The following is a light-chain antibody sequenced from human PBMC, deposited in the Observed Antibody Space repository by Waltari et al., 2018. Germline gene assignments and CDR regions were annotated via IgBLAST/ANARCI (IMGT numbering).Light chain of an antibody. CDR3: QQYNSYTLLT. CDR2: KAT. J-gene: IGKJ4*01. CDR1: QSISNW. Sequence: DIQMTQSPSTLSASVGDRVTITCRASQSISNWLAWYQQKPGKAPKLLIYKATTLESGFPSRFSGSGSGTEFTRTISSLQPDDFATYYCQQYNSYTLLTFGGGTKVEIK. V-gene: IGKV1-5*03.